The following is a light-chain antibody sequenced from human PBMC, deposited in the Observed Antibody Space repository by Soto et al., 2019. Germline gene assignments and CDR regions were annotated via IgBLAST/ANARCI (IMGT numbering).Light chain of an antibody. V-gene: IGKV1-5*03. CDR2: KAS. Sequence: DIQMTQSPSTLSGSLGDRVIITCRASQTISSWLAWYQQKPGKAPKLLIYKASTLKSGVPSRFRGSGSGTEFTLTISSLQPDDFATYYCQHYNSYSEAFGQGTKVDI. CDR1: QTISSW. J-gene: IGKJ1*01. CDR3: QHYNSYSEA.